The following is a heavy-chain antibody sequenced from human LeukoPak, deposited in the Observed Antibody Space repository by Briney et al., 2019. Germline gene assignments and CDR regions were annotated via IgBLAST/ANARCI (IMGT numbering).Heavy chain of an antibody. CDR1: GGSISSSNW. V-gene: IGHV4-4*02. Sequence: SETLSLTCAVSGGSISSSNWWSWVRQPPGKGLEWIGYIYYSGSTNYNPSLKSRVTISVDTSKNQFSLKLSSVTAADTAVYYCARYASITMVRGVRATYYYYMDVWGKGTTVTVSS. J-gene: IGHJ6*03. CDR2: IYYSGST. CDR3: ARYASITMVRGVRATYYYYMDV. D-gene: IGHD3-10*01.